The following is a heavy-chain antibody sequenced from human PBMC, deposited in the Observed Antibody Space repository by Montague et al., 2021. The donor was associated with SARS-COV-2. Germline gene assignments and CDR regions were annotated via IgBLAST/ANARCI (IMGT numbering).Heavy chain of an antibody. Sequence: SETLSLTCTVSGGSISSGDSYWNWIRQPPGKGLEWIGSIYYSGSTYYNPSLKSRVTISVDTSKNQFSLKLSSVTAADTAVYYCARSINLYDFWSGYYQGWFDPWGQGTLVTVSS. J-gene: IGHJ5*02. CDR3: ARSINLYDFWSGYYQGWFDP. D-gene: IGHD3-3*01. CDR2: IYYSGST. V-gene: IGHV4-39*01. CDR1: GGSISSGDSY.